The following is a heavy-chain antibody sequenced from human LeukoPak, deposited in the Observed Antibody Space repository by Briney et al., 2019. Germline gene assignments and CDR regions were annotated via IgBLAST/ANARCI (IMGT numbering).Heavy chain of an antibody. CDR1: GFTVRSNY. J-gene: IGHJ4*02. V-gene: IGHV3-66*01. CDR2: IFNDGST. CDR3: ARDPGGDNAY. D-gene: IGHD4-17*01. Sequence: QPGGSLRLSCAASGFTVRSNYMSGVRQAPGKGLEWVSLIFNDGSTYYADSVKARFTISRDNSMDTLYLQMNSLRVEDTAVYYCARDPGGDNAYWGQGTLVTVSS.